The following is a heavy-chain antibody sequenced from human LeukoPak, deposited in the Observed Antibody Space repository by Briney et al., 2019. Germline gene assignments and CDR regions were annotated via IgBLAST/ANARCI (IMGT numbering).Heavy chain of an antibody. CDR2: ITGSGAGT. V-gene: IGHV3-23*01. CDR1: RLTLSNYA. Sequence: PGGSLRLSCAASRLTLSNYAMTWVRQAPGKGLEWVSSITGSGAGTYYADSVKGRFSISRDNSQNTLFLHMNSLRAGDTAIYYCSKDPNGDYVGAFDMWGPGTMVTVSS. CDR3: SKDPNGDYVGAFDM. J-gene: IGHJ3*02. D-gene: IGHD4-17*01.